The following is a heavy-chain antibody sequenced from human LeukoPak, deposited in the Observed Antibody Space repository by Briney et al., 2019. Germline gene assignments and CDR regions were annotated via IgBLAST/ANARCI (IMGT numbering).Heavy chain of an antibody. D-gene: IGHD6-13*01. J-gene: IGHJ1*01. CDR1: GFTFSSYG. V-gene: IGHV3-30*03. CDR3: ATYSSSYAEYFQH. CDR2: ISYDGSNK. Sequence: GGSLRLSCAASGFTFSSYGMHWVRQAPGKGLEWVAVISYDGSNKYYADSVKGRFTISRDNSKNTLYLQMNSLRAEDTAVYCCATYSSSYAEYFQHWGQGTLVTVSS.